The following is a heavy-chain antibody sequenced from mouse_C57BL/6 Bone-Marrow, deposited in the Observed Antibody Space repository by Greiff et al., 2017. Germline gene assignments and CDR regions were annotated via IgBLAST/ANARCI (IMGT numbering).Heavy chain of an antibody. CDR1: GYSITSGYY. D-gene: IGHD2-3*01. CDR3: SRGWLLPFDY. CDR2: ISYDGSN. V-gene: IGHV3-6*01. J-gene: IGHJ2*01. Sequence: EVQLQESGPGLVKPSQSLSLTCSVTGYSITSGYYWNWIRQFPGNKLEWMGYISYDGSNNNKPSLKNRISITRATSKNQFFLKLNSETTEDTATYYCSRGWLLPFDYWGQGTTLTVSS.